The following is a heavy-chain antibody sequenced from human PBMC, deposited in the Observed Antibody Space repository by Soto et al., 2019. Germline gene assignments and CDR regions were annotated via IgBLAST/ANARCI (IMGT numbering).Heavy chain of an antibody. J-gene: IGHJ4*02. V-gene: IGHV3-23*01. D-gene: IGHD7-27*01. Sequence: PGGSLRLSCAASGFTFSSYAINWVRQALGKGLEWVSAISASGSGSDYADSVKGRFTVSRDNSKNTLYLQMNRLRAEDTAVYYCAKEVPGHFDYWGQGTLVTVSS. CDR2: ISASGSGS. CDR1: GFTFSSYA. CDR3: AKEVPGHFDY.